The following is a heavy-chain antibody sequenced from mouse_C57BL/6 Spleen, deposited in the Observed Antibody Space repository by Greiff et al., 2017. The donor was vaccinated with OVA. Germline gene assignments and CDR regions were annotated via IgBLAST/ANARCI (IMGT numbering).Heavy chain of an antibody. Sequence: QVQLQQSGAELVKPGASVKLSCKASGYTFTSYWMQWVKQRPGQGLEWIGAIDPSDSYTNYNQKFKGKATLTVDTSSSTAYMQLSSLTSEASAVYYCARYGNYYFDYWGQGTTLTVSS. D-gene: IGHD2-1*01. V-gene: IGHV1-50*01. CDR3: ARYGNYYFDY. CDR2: IDPSDSYT. CDR1: GYTFTSYW. J-gene: IGHJ2*01.